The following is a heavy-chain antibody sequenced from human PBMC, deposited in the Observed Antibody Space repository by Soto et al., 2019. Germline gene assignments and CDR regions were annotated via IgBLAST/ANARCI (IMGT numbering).Heavy chain of an antibody. V-gene: IGHV1-8*01. J-gene: IGHJ3*02. D-gene: IGHD1-20*01. CDR1: GYTFTYYD. CDR2: MNPNSGKT. Sequence: QVQLVQSGAEVKKPGASVKVSCKTSGYTFTYYDINWVRQATGQGLEWMGWMNPNSGKTRYAQNFHGRVTMTRNTSIGTAYMELSSLTSEDTAVYFCARAIITDTFDIWGQGTMVTVSS. CDR3: ARAIITDTFDI.